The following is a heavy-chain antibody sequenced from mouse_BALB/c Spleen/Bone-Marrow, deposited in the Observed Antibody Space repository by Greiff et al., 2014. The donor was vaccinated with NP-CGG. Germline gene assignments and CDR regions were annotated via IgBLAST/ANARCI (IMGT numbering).Heavy chain of an antibody. Sequence: VQLKESAAELARPGASVKMSCKASGYTFTSYTMHWVKQRPGQGLEWIGYINPSSGYIEYNQKFKDKTTLTADKSSSTAYMQLSSLTSEDSAVYYCARRYGNYDTMDYWGQGTSVTVSS. J-gene: IGHJ4*01. CDR3: ARRYGNYDTMDY. CDR2: INPSSGYI. D-gene: IGHD2-1*01. CDR1: GYTFTSYT. V-gene: IGHV1-4*02.